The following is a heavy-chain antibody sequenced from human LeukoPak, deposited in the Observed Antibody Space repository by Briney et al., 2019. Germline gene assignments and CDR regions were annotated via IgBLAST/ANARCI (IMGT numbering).Heavy chain of an antibody. V-gene: IGHV4-59*08. CDR2: IYYSGST. Sequence: PSETLSLTCTVSGGSMSSYYWSWIRQPPGKGLEWIGYIYYSGSTNYNPSLKSRVTISVDTSKNQFSLKLSSVTAADTAVYYCARVVVAATRNWFDPWGQGTLVTVSS. D-gene: IGHD2-15*01. J-gene: IGHJ5*02. CDR1: GGSMSSYY. CDR3: ARVVVAATRNWFDP.